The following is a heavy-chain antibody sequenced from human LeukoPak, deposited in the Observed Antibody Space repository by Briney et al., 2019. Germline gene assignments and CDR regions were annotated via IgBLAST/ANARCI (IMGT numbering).Heavy chain of an antibody. V-gene: IGHV4-34*01. CDR2: INHSGST. CDR1: GGSFSGYY. J-gene: IGHJ3*02. CDR3: ARERLQPYDYIWGSYRCTGHDAFDI. Sequence: SETLSLTCAVYGGSFSGYYWSWIRQPPGKGLEWIGEINHSGSTNYNPSLKSRVTISVDTSKNQFSLKLSSVTAADTAVYYCARERLQPYDYIWGSYRCTGHDAFDIWGQGTMVTVSS. D-gene: IGHD3-16*02.